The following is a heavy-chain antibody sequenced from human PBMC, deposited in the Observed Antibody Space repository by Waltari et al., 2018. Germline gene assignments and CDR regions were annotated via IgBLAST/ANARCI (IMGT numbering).Heavy chain of an antibody. J-gene: IGHJ4*02. V-gene: IGHV3-7*03. CDR1: GFSFSAYW. CDR3: ARGSTGYVRVWDC. CDR2: IKYDGSAT. D-gene: IGHD2-2*01. Sequence: EVQLMESGGGLVQPGGSLGLSCAASGFSFSAYWMTWVRQAPGKGLEWVANIKYDGSATYHVDSVNGRFTISRDNAKNSLYLQMNDVSAEDTAIYYCARGSTGYVRVWDCWGQGTVVTVSS.